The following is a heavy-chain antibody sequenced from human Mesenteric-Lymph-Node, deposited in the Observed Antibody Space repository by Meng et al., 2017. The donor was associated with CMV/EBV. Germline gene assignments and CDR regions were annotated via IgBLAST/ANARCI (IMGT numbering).Heavy chain of an antibody. D-gene: IGHD6-13*01. Sequence: VSGGSITRGDYSWSLIRQHPGKGLEWIGYIHYSGSTYYNPSLASRVTISVDSSNNQFSLILSSVTAADTAVYYCASSSWSLYYFDNWGQGTLVTVSS. CDR1: GGSITRGDYS. CDR3: ASSSWSLYYFDN. J-gene: IGHJ4*01. V-gene: IGHV4-31*02. CDR2: IHYSGST.